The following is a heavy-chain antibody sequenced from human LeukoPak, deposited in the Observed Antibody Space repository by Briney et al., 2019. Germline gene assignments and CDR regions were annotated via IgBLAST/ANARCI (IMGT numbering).Heavy chain of an antibody. CDR2: IIPIFGTA. D-gene: IGHD7-27*01. CDR1: GGTFSSYA. V-gene: IGHV1-69*05. Sequence: ASVKVSCKASGGTFSSYAISWVRQAPGQGLEWMGGIIPIFGTANYAQKFQGRVTITTDESTSTAYMELSSLRSEDTAVYYCARDGKLTGAPYFDYWGQGTLVTVSS. CDR3: ARDGKLTGAPYFDY. J-gene: IGHJ4*02.